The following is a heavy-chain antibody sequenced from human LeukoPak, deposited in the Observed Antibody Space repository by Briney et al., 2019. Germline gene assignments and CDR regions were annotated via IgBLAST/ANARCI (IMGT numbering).Heavy chain of an antibody. J-gene: IGHJ4*02. CDR2: IYYSGST. CDR3: ARETRRTCSGGSCYKGFDY. V-gene: IGHV4-31*03. CDR1: GGSISSGGYY. Sequence: SQTLSLTCTVSGGSISSGGYYWSWIRQHPGKGLEWIGYIYYSGSTYYNPSLKSRVTISVDTSKNQFSLKLSSVTAADTAVYYCARETRRTCSGGSCYKGFDYWGQGTLVAVSS. D-gene: IGHD2-15*01.